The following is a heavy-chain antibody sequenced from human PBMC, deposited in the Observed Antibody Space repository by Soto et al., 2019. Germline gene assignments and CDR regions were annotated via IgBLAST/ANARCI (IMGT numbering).Heavy chain of an antibody. CDR3: ARTSTTAPTPPLSYFVS. CDR2: IYHSGSA. V-gene: IGHV4-30-2*01. CDR1: GDSMNGGSYA. Sequence: LSLTCAVSGDSMNGGSYAWSWIRQPPGKGLEWIGPIYHSGSAYYNPSLKTRVALSVDTPKNQLSLKLRSVTDADTAVYYCARTSTTAPTPPLSYFVSWGQGTLVTVSS. D-gene: IGHD4-17*01. J-gene: IGHJ4*01.